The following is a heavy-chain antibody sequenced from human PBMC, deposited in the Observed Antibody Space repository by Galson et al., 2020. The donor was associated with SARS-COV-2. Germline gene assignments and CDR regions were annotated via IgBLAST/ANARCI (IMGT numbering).Heavy chain of an antibody. V-gene: IGHV3-30*02. CDR1: GFTFSSYG. Sequence: GGSLRLSCAASGFTFSSYGMHWVRQAPGKGLEWVAFIRYDGSNKYYADSVKGRFTISRDNSKNTLYLQMNSLRAEDTAVYYCAKHSGSKTARGYFDLWGRGTLVTVSS. CDR2: IRYDGSNK. D-gene: IGHD2-21*02. CDR3: AKHSGSKTARGYFDL. J-gene: IGHJ2*01.